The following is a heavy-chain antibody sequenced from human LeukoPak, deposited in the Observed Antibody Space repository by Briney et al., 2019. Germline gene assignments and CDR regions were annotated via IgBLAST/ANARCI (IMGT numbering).Heavy chain of an antibody. J-gene: IGHJ5*02. D-gene: IGHD2-2*01. CDR2: IYYSGST. CDR3: GRDAVPAAMAGANWFDP. Sequence: PSETLSLTCTVSGGSISSYYWSWIRQPPGKGLEWIGYIYYSGSTNYNPSLKSRVTISVDTSKNQFSLKLSSVTAADTAVYYCGRDAVPAAMAGANWFDPWGQGTLVTVSS. CDR1: GGSISSYY. V-gene: IGHV4-59*01.